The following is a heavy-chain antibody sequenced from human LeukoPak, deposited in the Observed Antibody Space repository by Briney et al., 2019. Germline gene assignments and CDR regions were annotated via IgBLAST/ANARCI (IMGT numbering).Heavy chain of an antibody. J-gene: IGHJ4*02. CDR2: ISGSGGST. Sequence: GGSLRLSCAASGFTFSSYAMSWVRQAPGKGLEWVSAISGSGGSTYYADPVKGRFTISRDNSKNTLYLQMNSLRAEDTAVYYCAKAGYDFWTPDYWGQGTLVTVSS. CDR1: GFTFSSYA. D-gene: IGHD3-3*01. CDR3: AKAGYDFWTPDY. V-gene: IGHV3-23*01.